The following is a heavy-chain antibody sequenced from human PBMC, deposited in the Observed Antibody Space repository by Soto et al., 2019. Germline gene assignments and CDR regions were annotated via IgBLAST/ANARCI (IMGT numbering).Heavy chain of an antibody. Sequence: SETLSLTCTVSGGSISSGDYYWSWIRQPPGKGLEWIGYIYYSGSTYYNPSLKSRVTISVDTSKNQFSLKLSSVTAADTAVYYCARAEATVIRSYYYYGMDVWGQGTTVTVSS. CDR1: GGSISSGDYY. J-gene: IGHJ6*02. CDR2: IYYSGST. CDR3: ARAEATVIRSYYYYGMDV. D-gene: IGHD4-4*01. V-gene: IGHV4-30-4*01.